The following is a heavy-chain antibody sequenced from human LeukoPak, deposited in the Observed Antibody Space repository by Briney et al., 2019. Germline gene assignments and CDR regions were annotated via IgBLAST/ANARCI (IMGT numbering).Heavy chain of an antibody. CDR3: ARGELLLHY. J-gene: IGHJ4*02. Sequence: ASVKVSCKASGYTFTEYYIHWVRQAPGQGLEGMGQINPNSGGTNSAQKFQDRVTIARDTSISTAYVDLYRQRSDDAAVYYCARGELLLHYWPQGSLVTVSS. CDR1: GYTFTEYY. CDR2: INPNSGGT. D-gene: IGHD3-22*01. V-gene: IGHV1-2*06.